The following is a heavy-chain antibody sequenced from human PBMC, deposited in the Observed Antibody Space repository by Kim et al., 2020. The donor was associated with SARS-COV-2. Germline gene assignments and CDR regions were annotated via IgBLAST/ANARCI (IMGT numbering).Heavy chain of an antibody. V-gene: IGHV7-4-1*02. CDR2: INTNTGNP. Sequence: ASVKVSCKASGYTFTSYAMNWLRQAPGQGLEWMGWINTNTGNPTYAQGFAGRFVFSLDTSVSTAYLQISSLKAEDVAVYYCARARDCSSASCYSDYWGQNPGHRLL. CDR1: GYTFTSYA. D-gene: IGHD2-2*01. CDR3: ARARDCSSASCYSDY. J-gene: IGHJ4*01.